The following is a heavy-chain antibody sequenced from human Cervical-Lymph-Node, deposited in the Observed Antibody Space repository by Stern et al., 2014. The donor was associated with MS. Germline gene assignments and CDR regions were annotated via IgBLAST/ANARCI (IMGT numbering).Heavy chain of an antibody. CDR2: IWYDGSNK. CDR1: GFTFSSYV. D-gene: IGHD3-22*01. J-gene: IGHJ4*02. Sequence: VQLVESGGGVVQPGRSLRLSCAASGFTFSSYVMHWVRQAPGKGLEWVAVIWYDGSNKYYADSVKGRFTISRDNSKNTLYLQMNSLRAEDTAVYYCAREPDDSSGYYSDYWGQGTLVTVSS. CDR3: AREPDDSSGYYSDY. V-gene: IGHV3-33*01.